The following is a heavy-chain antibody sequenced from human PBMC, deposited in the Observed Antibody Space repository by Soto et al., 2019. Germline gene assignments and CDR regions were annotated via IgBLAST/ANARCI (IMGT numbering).Heavy chain of an antibody. CDR2: ISAYNGNT. D-gene: IGHD6-6*01. CDR1: GYTFTSYG. Sequence: VASVKVSCKASGYTFTSYGISWVRQAPGQGLEWMGWISAYNGNTNYAQKLQGRVTMTTDTSTSTAYMELRSLRSDDTAVYYCAREPGSSQTLWYFDLWGRGTLVTVSS. V-gene: IGHV1-18*04. CDR3: AREPGSSQTLWYFDL. J-gene: IGHJ2*01.